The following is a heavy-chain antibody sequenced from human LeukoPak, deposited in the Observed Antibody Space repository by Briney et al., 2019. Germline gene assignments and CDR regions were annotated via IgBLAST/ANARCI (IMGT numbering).Heavy chain of an antibody. J-gene: IGHJ3*02. Sequence: GGSLRLSCVGSGFIFSHYWMSWVRQAPGKGLEWVANIKPDGSERHHVDSVKGRFTFSRDNAKNSLYLQMNSLRAEDTAVYYCARGWGFSPRDIWGQGTMVTVSS. CDR1: GFIFSHYW. D-gene: IGHD2/OR15-2a*01. CDR3: ARGWGFSPRDI. CDR2: IKPDGSER. V-gene: IGHV3-7*03.